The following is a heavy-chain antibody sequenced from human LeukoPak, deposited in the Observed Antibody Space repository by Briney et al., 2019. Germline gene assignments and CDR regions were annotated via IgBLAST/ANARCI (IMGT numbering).Heavy chain of an antibody. Sequence: PGGSLSLSCAASVFTFSSYAMHWVRQAPGKGLEWVAVISYDGSNKYYADSVKGRFTISRDNSKNTLYLQMNSLRAEDTAVYYCARATYYYDSSGYYSDWFDPWGQGTLVTVSS. CDR3: ARATYYYDSSGYYSDWFDP. CDR1: VFTFSSYA. D-gene: IGHD3-22*01. V-gene: IGHV3-30*04. J-gene: IGHJ5*02. CDR2: ISYDGSNK.